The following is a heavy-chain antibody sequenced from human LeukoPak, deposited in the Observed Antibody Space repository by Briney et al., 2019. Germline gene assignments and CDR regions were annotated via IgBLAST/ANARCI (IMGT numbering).Heavy chain of an antibody. Sequence: GGSLRLSCAVSGITLSNYGMSWVRQAPGKGLEWVTGISDSGGSTNYADSVKGRFTISRDNAKNTLYLQMNSLRAEDTAVYFCAKRGVVIRVILVGFHKQAYYFDSWGQGALVTVSS. D-gene: IGHD3-10*01. J-gene: IGHJ4*02. V-gene: IGHV3-23*01. CDR1: GITLSNYG. CDR2: ISDSGGST. CDR3: AKRGVVIRVILVGFHKQAYYFDS.